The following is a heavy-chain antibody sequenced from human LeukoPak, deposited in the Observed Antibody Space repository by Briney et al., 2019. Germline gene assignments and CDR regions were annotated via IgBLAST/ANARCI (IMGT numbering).Heavy chain of an antibody. V-gene: IGHV1-46*01. CDR2: INPSGGST. J-gene: IGHJ1*01. CDR1: GYTFTGYY. CDR3: ARALDIAVAGLNFQH. Sequence: ASVKVSCKAFGYTFTGYYIHWVRQAPGQGLEWMGIINPSGGSTSYAQKFQGRVTMTRDMSTSTVYMELSSLRSEDTAVYYCARALDIAVAGLNFQHWGQGTLVTVSS. D-gene: IGHD6-19*01.